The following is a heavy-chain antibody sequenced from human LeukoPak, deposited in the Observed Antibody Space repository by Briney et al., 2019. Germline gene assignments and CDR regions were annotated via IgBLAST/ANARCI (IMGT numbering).Heavy chain of an antibody. CDR2: IKQDGSEE. J-gene: IGHJ4*02. Sequence: GGSLRLSCAASGFTFSSYWMSWVRQAPGKGLEWVANIKQDGSEEYYVDSVKGRFTISRDNAKNSLYLQMNSLRAEDTAVYYCARGNGDYVVDYFDYWGQGTLVTVSS. CDR1: GFTFSSYW. CDR3: ARGNGDYVVDYFDY. D-gene: IGHD4-17*01. V-gene: IGHV3-7*03.